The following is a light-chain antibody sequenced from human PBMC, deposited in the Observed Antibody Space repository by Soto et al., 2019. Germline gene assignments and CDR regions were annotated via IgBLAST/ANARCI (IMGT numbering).Light chain of an antibody. CDR1: QSVSSN. J-gene: IGKJ2*01. CDR3: QQYNNWPRT. CDR2: GVS. Sequence: EIVMTQSPATLSVSPGERATLSCRTSQSVSSNLAGYQQKPGQVPRLLTYGVSTRATGIPARFSGSGSWTEFTLTISSLQSEDFAVYYCQQYNNWPRTCGQGTNLEIK. V-gene: IGKV3-15*01.